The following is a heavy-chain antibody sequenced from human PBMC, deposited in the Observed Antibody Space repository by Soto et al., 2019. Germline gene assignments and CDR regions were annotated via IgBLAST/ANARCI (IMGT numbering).Heavy chain of an antibody. CDR2: IIPIFGTA. J-gene: IGHJ4*02. V-gene: IGHV1-69*13. CDR3: ARGSDIVVPPGAFDY. CDR1: GGTFSSYA. D-gene: IGHD2-2*01. Sequence: ASVKDSCKASGGTFSSYAISWVRQAPGQGLEWMGGIIPIFGTANYAQKFQGRVTITADESTSTAYMELSSLRSEHTAVYYFARGSDIVVPPGAFDYWGQGTLVTVSS.